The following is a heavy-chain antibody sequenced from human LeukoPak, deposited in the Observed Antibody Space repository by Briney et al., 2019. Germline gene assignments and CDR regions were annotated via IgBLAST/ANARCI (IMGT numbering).Heavy chain of an antibody. CDR2: ISGSGGST. V-gene: IGHV3-23*01. CDR1: GFSLSNYA. Sequence: GGSLRLSCAAPGFSLSNYAMTWVRQAPGKGLWWVSGISGSGGSTYYADSVKGRFTISRDNSKNTLYLQMNSLRAEDTAVYYCARGYSSGWWGYYFDYWGQGTLVTVSS. CDR3: ARGYSSGWWGYYFDY. J-gene: IGHJ4*02. D-gene: IGHD6-19*01.